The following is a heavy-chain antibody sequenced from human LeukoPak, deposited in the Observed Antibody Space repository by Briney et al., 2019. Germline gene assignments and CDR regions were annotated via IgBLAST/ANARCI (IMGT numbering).Heavy chain of an antibody. CDR2: IIPILGIA. Sequence: SVKVSCKASEGTFSSYAISWVRQAPGQGLEWMGRIIPILGIANYAQKFQGRITITADKSTSTAYMELSRLRSEDTAVYYCARAPIAVAGTTIDYWGQGTLVTVSS. V-gene: IGHV1-69*04. CDR3: ARAPIAVAGTTIDY. J-gene: IGHJ4*02. CDR1: EGTFSSYA. D-gene: IGHD6-19*01.